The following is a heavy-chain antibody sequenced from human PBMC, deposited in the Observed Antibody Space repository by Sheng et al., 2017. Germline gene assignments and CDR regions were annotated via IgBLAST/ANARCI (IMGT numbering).Heavy chain of an antibody. CDR3: TRTRRGVGTLYYW. CDR1: GFTFSSFE. Sequence: EVHLVESGGGLVQPGGALRLSCTASGFTFSSFEMNWVRQAPGKGLEWISYVGTDSGVYFADSVKGRFIISRDNAKNSQYLQMNSLRAEDTAVYYCTRTRRGVGTLYYW. CDR2: VGTDSGV. D-gene: IGHD1-1*01. J-gene: IGHJ2*01. V-gene: IGHV3-48*03.